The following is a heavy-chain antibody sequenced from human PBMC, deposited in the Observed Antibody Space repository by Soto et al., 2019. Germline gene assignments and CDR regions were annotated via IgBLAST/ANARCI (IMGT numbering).Heavy chain of an antibody. J-gene: IGHJ4*02. CDR2: ISGSGGST. CDR3: AKFAVRFLEWLLSGKGPYFDY. Sequence: GGFLRLACAASGFTFSSYAMSWVRQAPGKGLEWVSAISGSGGSTYYADSVKGRFTISRDNSKNTLYLQMNSLRAEDTAVYYCAKFAVRFLEWLLSGKGPYFDYWGQGTLVTVSS. CDR1: GFTFSSYA. D-gene: IGHD3-3*01. V-gene: IGHV3-23*01.